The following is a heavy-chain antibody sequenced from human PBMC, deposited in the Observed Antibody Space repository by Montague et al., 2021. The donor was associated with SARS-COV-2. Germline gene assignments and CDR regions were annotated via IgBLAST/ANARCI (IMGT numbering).Heavy chain of an antibody. CDR2: ISHDGSNE. D-gene: IGHD5-24*01. CDR1: GFTFRTYG. V-gene: IGHV3-30*18. CDR3: AKGVGAYNSHYYYGMDV. Sequence: SLRLSCAASGFTFRTYGMFWVRQAPGEGLEWVAVISHDGSNEHYADSVKGRFTISRDNSKNTLYMQMNSLKPDDTAVYYCAKGVGAYNSHYYYGMDVWGHGTTVTVS. J-gene: IGHJ6*02.